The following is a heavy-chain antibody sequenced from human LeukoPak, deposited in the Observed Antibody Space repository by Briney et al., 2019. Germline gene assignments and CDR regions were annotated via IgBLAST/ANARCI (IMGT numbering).Heavy chain of an antibody. J-gene: IGHJ4*02. V-gene: IGHV1-18*01. Sequence: GASVKVSCKASGYTFTSFGISWVRQAPGQGLEWMGWIKTYNNNTKYAQKVQDRVTMTTDTSTSTAYLDLRSLRSDDTAVYYCARVGYYYVSGSYLDFDYWGQGTLVTVSS. CDR3: ARVGYYYVSGSYLDFDY. CDR1: GYTFTSFG. D-gene: IGHD3-10*01. CDR2: IKTYNNNT.